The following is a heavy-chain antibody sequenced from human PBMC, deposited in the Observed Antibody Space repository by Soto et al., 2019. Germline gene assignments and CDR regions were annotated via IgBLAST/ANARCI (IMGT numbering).Heavy chain of an antibody. Sequence: GGSLRLSCAASGFTFSSYWMSWVRQAPGKGLEWVANIKQDGSEKYYVDSVKGRFTISRDNAKNSLYLQMNSLRAEDTAVYYCARGDTYYDILTGYYMEGYFDYWGQGTLVTVSS. CDR1: GFTFSSYW. D-gene: IGHD3-9*01. J-gene: IGHJ4*02. V-gene: IGHV3-7*01. CDR3: ARGDTYYDILTGYYMEGYFDY. CDR2: IKQDGSEK.